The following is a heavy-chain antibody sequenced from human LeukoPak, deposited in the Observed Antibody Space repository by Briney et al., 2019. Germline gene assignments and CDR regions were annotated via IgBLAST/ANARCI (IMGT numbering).Heavy chain of an antibody. CDR2: IYPGDSDT. CDR3: ARPCSGGSCSSSYDAFDI. D-gene: IGHD2-15*01. CDR1: GYSFTSYW. J-gene: IGHJ3*02. V-gene: IGHV5-51*01. Sequence: GESLKISCKGSGYSFTSYWIGWVRQMPGKGLEWMGIIYPGDSDTRYSPSFQGQVTISADKSISTAYLQWSRLKASDTGMYSCARPCSGGSCSSSYDAFDIWGQGTMVTVSS.